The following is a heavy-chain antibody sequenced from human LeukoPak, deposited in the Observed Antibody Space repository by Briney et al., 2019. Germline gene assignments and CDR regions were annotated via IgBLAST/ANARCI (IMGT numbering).Heavy chain of an antibody. CDR2: IYYSGST. J-gene: IGHJ4*02. CDR1: GGSISSGDYY. D-gene: IGHD3-16*01. Sequence: SETLSLTCTVSGGSISSGDYYWSWIRQPPGKGLEWIGYIYYSGSTYYNPSLKSRVTISVDTSKNQFSLKLSPVTAADTAVYYCARERRRMGVFDYWGQGTLVTVSS. V-gene: IGHV4-30-4*01. CDR3: ARERRRMGVFDY.